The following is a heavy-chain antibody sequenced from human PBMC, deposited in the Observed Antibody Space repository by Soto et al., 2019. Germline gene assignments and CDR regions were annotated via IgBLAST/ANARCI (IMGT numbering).Heavy chain of an antibody. D-gene: IGHD3-10*01. J-gene: IGHJ4*02. Sequence: QVQLQESGPGLVKPSETLSLTCTVSGCSISSYYWSWLRHPPGKGLEWIGYIYYSGSTNYNPSLKGRVTTSVDTSKNHVSLKLSSVTAADTAVYYWAREPYYGSEGYCVQRTLVTVSS. CDR1: GCSISSYY. CDR3: AREPYYGSEGY. V-gene: IGHV4-59*01. CDR2: IYYSGST.